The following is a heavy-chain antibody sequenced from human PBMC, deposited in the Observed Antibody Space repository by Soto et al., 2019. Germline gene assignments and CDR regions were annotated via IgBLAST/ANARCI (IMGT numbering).Heavy chain of an antibody. CDR2: ISSSSSYI. CDR3: ARDIVVVPAAIRFPLSPYYYYGMDV. D-gene: IGHD2-2*02. Sequence: KPGGSLRLSCAASGFTFSSYSMNWVRQAPGKGLEWVSSISSSSSYIYYADSVKGRFTISRDNAKNSLYLQMNSLRAEDTAVYYCARDIVVVPAAIRFPLSPYYYYGMDVWGQGTTVTVSS. CDR1: GFTFSSYS. V-gene: IGHV3-21*01. J-gene: IGHJ6*02.